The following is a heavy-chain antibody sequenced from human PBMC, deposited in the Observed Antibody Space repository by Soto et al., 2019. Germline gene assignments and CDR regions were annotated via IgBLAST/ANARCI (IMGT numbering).Heavy chain of an antibody. CDR2: ISGSGGST. Sequence: EVQLLESGGGLVQPGGSLRLSCAASGFTFSSYAMSWVRQAPGKGLEWFSAISGSGGSTYYADSVKGRFTISRDNSKNTLYLQMNSLRAEDTAVYYCAKASLGGYSYGEFDYWGQGTLVTVSS. V-gene: IGHV3-23*01. J-gene: IGHJ4*02. CDR1: GFTFSSYA. D-gene: IGHD5-18*01. CDR3: AKASLGGYSYGEFDY.